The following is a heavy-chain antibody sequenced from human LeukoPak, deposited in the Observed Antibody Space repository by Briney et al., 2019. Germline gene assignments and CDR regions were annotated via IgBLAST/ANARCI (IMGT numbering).Heavy chain of an antibody. J-gene: IGHJ4*02. CDR2: IIPIFGTA. D-gene: IGHD6-25*01. CDR1: GGTFSSYA. Sequence: SVKVSCKASGGTFSSYAISWVRQAPGQGLEWMGGIIPIFGTANYAQKFQGRVTITTDESTSTAYMELSSLRSEDTAVYYCGRVNPLESSGFYFDTWGQGTLVTVSS. CDR3: GRVNPLESSGFYFDT. V-gene: IGHV1-69*05.